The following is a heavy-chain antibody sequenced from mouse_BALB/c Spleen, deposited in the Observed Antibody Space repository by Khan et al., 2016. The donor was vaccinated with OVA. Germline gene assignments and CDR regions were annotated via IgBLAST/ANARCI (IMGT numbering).Heavy chain of an antibody. D-gene: IGHD2-2*01. Sequence: VQLKQSGPELMKPGASVKISCKASGYSFTSYYIHWVMQSHGKSLEWIGYIDPFSGRTTYNQKFKGKATLTVDKSSSTAYLHLSNLTSEDSAVYSCTRHGYVAWFTYWGQGTLVTVSA. J-gene: IGHJ3*01. CDR2: IDPFSGRT. V-gene: IGHV1S135*01. CDR3: TRHGYVAWFTY. CDR1: GYSFTSYY.